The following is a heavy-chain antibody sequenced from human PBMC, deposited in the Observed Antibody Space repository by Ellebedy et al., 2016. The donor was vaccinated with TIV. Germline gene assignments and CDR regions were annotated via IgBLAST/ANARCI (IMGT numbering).Heavy chain of an antibody. Sequence: SETLSLTXTVSGDSISSGDHYWSWLRQYPGKGLEWIGNIYYSGSTYYNPSLKSRLTISVDTSKSQFSLRLSSVTAADTALYYCARARVNRDIAYGNWFDPWGQGTLVTVSS. D-gene: IGHD2-15*01. CDR2: IYYSGST. CDR3: ARARVNRDIAYGNWFDP. V-gene: IGHV4-31*03. J-gene: IGHJ5*02. CDR1: GDSISSGDHY.